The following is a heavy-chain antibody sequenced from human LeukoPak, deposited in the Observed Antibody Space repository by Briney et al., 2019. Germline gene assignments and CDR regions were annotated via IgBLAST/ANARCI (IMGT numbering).Heavy chain of an antibody. Sequence: ASVKVSCKASGYTXTSYGVSWVRQAPGQGLEWMGWMSVSNGNTNYAQKLQGRVTMTTDTSTSTAYMELRSLRSDDTAVYYCARYPLSYSSNWHYYFDYWGQGTLLTVSS. J-gene: IGHJ4*02. CDR2: MSVSNGNT. V-gene: IGHV1-18*01. CDR3: ARYPLSYSSNWHYYFDY. D-gene: IGHD6-13*01. CDR1: GYTXTSYG.